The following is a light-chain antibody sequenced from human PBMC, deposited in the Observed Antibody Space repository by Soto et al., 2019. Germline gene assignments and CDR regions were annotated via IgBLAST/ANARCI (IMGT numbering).Light chain of an antibody. CDR2: AAS. CDR3: QQLNSYPSL. CDR1: QDISTY. J-gene: IGKJ3*01. Sequence: DIQLTQSPSFLSASVGDRVTITCRASQDISTYLAWYQQKPGKAPNLLIYAASTLQSGAPLRFSGSGSGTEFALTISSLQPEDFATYYCQQLNSYPSLFGPGTKVDIK. V-gene: IGKV1-9*01.